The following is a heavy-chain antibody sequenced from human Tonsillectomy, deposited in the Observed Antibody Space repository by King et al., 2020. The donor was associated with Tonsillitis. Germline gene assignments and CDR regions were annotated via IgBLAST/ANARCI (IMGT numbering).Heavy chain of an antibody. V-gene: IGHV1-69*01. Sequence: QLVQSGAEVKKPGSSVKVSCKASGGTFSSYAISWVRQAPGQGLEWMGGIIPIFGTANYAQKFQGRVTITADESTSTAYMELSSLRSEDTAVYYCARGGAYCSGGSCYSVNWSDPWGQGTLVTVSS. D-gene: IGHD2-15*01. CDR2: IIPIFGTA. CDR1: GGTFSSYA. J-gene: IGHJ5*02. CDR3: ARGGAYCSGGSCYSVNWSDP.